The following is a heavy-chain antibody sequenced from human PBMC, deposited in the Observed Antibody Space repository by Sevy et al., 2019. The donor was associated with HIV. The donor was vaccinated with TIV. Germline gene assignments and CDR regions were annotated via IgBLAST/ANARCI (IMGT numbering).Heavy chain of an antibody. CDR2: ISGSGGST. D-gene: IGHD3-10*01. Sequence: GGSLRLSCAASGFTFSSYAMSWVRQAPGKGLEWVSAISGSGGSTYYADSVKGRFTISRDNSNNTLYLQMNSLRAEDTAVYYCAKAPNGYYGSGREGYYFDYWGQGTLVTVPS. V-gene: IGHV3-23*01. J-gene: IGHJ4*02. CDR3: AKAPNGYYGSGREGYYFDY. CDR1: GFTFSSYA.